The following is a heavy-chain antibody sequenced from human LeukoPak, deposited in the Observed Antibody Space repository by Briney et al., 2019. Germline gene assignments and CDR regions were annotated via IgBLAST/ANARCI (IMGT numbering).Heavy chain of an antibody. D-gene: IGHD4-17*01. J-gene: IGHJ4*02. Sequence: SGGSLRLSCTTSGFTFSNYWMYWVRQAPGKGLMWVSRIMSDGTGITYTDSVEGRFTISRDNAKNTLYLQMNSLRDEDTAVYYCVRGQTTDYWGQGTLVTVSS. CDR2: IMSDGTGI. CDR3: VRGQTTDY. CDR1: GFTFSNYW. V-gene: IGHV3-74*01.